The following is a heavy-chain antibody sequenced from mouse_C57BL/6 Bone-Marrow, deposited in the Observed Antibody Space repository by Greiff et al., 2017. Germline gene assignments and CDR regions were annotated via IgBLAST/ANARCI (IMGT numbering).Heavy chain of an antibody. CDR3: AIDGYYVPFAY. D-gene: IGHD2-3*01. V-gene: IGHV1-47*01. CDR1: GYTFTTYP. J-gene: IGHJ3*01. Sequence: VMLVESGAELVKPGASVKMSCKASGYTFTTYPIEWMKQNHGKSLEWIGNFHPYNDDTKYNEKFKGKATLTVEKSSSTVYLELSRLTSDDSAVYYCAIDGYYVPFAYWGQGTLGTVSA. CDR2: FHPYNDDT.